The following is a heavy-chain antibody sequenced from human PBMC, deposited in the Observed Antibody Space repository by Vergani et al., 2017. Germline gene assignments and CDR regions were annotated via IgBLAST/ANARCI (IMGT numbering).Heavy chain of an antibody. Sequence: EVQLVESGGGLVQPGGSLKLSCAASGFTFSGSAMHWVRQASGKGLEWVGRIRSKANSYATAYAASVKGRFTISRDDSKNTAYLQMNSLKTEDTAVYYCRGSGYYTRYNYYYMDVWGKGTTVTVSS. CDR1: GFTFSGSA. V-gene: IGHV3-73*02. D-gene: IGHD3-3*01. CDR3: RGSGYYTRYNYYYMDV. CDR2: IRSKANSYAT. J-gene: IGHJ6*03.